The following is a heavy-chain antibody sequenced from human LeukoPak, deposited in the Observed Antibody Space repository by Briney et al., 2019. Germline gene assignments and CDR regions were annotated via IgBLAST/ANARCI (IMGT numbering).Heavy chain of an antibody. V-gene: IGHV3-48*04. J-gene: IGHJ3*02. D-gene: IGHD6-13*01. CDR3: ARIGYSNWGDALDI. CDR2: ISDSGSTT. CDR1: GFTFSSYT. Sequence: GGSLRLSCAASGFTFSSYTMTWVRQAPGKGLEWISYISDSGSTTYYAGSVKGRFSISRDNAKNSLYLQMNSLRAEDTAVYYCARIGYSNWGDALDIWGQGTMVTASS.